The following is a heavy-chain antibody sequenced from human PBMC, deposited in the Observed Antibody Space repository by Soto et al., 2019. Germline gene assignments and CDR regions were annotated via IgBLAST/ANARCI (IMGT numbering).Heavy chain of an antibody. CDR1: GGTFSSYA. D-gene: IGHD6-13*01. CDR2: IIPIFGTA. V-gene: IGHV1-69*13. Sequence: SVKVSCKASGGTFSSYAISWVRQAPGQGLEWMGGIIPIFGTANYAQKFQGRVTITADESASTAYMELSSLRSEDTAVYYCARPGVKQQLSDLRGYNWFDPWGQGTLVTVSS. CDR3: ARPGVKQQLSDLRGYNWFDP. J-gene: IGHJ5*02.